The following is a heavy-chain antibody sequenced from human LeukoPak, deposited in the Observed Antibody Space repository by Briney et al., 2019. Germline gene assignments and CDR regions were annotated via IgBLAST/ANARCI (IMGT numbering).Heavy chain of an antibody. Sequence: ASVKVSCKASGYTFTSYDINWVRQATGQGLEWMGWMNPNSGNTGYAQKFQGRVTMTRNTSISTAYMELSSLRSEDTAVYYCARDVEMATMVFDYWGQGTLVTVSS. D-gene: IGHD5-24*01. V-gene: IGHV1-8*01. CDR2: MNPNSGNT. J-gene: IGHJ4*02. CDR1: GYTFTSYD. CDR3: ARDVEMATMVFDY.